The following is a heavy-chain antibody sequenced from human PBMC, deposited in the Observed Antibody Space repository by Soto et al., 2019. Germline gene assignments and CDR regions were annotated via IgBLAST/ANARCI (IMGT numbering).Heavy chain of an antibody. CDR2: ISGTSSNM. D-gene: IGHD2-21*02. CDR1: GFTFSTYT. CDR3: ARRVVTVTGYYNGMAV. J-gene: IGHJ6*02. Sequence: GGSLRLSCAASGFTFSTYTMNWVRQAPGKGLEWVSYISGTSSNMYYADSVKGRFTISRDNAKNSLYLQMNSLRDEDTAVYYCARRVVTVTGYYNGMAVWGQGTTVTVSS. V-gene: IGHV3-48*02.